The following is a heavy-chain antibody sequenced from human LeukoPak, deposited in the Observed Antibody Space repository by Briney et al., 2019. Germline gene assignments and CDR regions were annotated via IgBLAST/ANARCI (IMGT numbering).Heavy chain of an antibody. D-gene: IGHD4-17*01. CDR1: GFTFSSYA. V-gene: IGHV3-64*01. Sequence: GGSLRLSCAASGFTFSSYAMHWVRQAPGKGLEYVSAISSNGGSTYYANSVKGRFTISRDYSKNMVYLQMNSLKIEDTAVYYCAKDRDMTTVTVPDYWGQGTLVTVSS. CDR2: ISSNGGST. J-gene: IGHJ4*02. CDR3: AKDRDMTTVTVPDY.